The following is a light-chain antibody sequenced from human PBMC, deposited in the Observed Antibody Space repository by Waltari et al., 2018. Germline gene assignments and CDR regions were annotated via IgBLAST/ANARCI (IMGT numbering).Light chain of an antibody. J-gene: IGLJ2*01. CDR1: SRDVGGFDY. CDR2: EVT. V-gene: IGLV2-11*01. CDR3: CSYAGTYTYVL. Sequence: QSALTQPRSVSGSPGQSVTIPCPGTSRDVGGFDYVPWYRHHPGKAPQVMIYEVTKRPSGVPDRFSGSRSGNTASLTISGLQADDEATYYCCSYAGTYTYVLFGGGTKLTVL.